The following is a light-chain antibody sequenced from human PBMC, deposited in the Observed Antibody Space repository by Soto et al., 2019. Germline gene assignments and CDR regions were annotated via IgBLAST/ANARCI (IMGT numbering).Light chain of an antibody. CDR1: QSITTY. J-gene: IGKJ4*01. V-gene: IGKV1-39*01. CDR3: QQSYSTPLT. CDR2: AAS. Sequence: DIQMTQSPSSLSASVGDRVTITCRASQSITTYLNWYQQKPGKPPKFLIYAASSLQSGVPSRFSGSGSGTEFTLTISSLQPEDFATYYCQQSYSTPLTFGGGTKVEIK.